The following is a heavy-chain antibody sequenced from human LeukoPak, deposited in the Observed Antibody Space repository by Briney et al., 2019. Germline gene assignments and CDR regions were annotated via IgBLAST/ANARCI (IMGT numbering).Heavy chain of an antibody. J-gene: IGHJ4*02. D-gene: IGHD4-23*01. Sequence: SETLSLTCTVSDYSINNPYHWGWLRQPPGKGLEWIAAIYYNGITLYNPSLKSRVPISVDTSKNQFSLRMTSGTAADTAVYYCARLAACNTALCGTARWQFDSWGQGILVTVSS. V-gene: IGHV4-38-2*02. CDR1: DYSINNPYH. CDR2: IYYNGIT. CDR3: ARLAACNTALCGTARWQFDS.